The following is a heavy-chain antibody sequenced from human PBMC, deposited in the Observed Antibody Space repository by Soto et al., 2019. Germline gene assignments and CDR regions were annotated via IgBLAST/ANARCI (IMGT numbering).Heavy chain of an antibody. V-gene: IGHV4-59*01. CDR2: IYYSGST. CDR3: ARGTPVLRYFDWSAGFDI. J-gene: IGHJ3*02. D-gene: IGHD3-9*01. Sequence: SETLSLTCTVSGGSISSYYWSWIRQPPGKGLEWIGYIYYSGSTNYNPSLKSRVTISVDTSKNQFSLKLSSVTAADTAVYYCARGTPVLRYFDWSAGFDIWGQGTMVTVSS. CDR1: GGSISSYY.